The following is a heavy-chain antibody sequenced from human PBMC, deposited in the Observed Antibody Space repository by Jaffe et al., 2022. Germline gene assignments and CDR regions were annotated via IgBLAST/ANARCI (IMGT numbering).Heavy chain of an antibody. V-gene: IGHV2-5*02. J-gene: IGHJ4*02. CDR3: AHLDGSTWYYYDY. CDR1: GFSLNTGGVA. D-gene: IGHD6-13*01. CDR2: IYGDDSK. Sequence: QITLKESGPTLVKPTQTLTLTCSFSGFSLNTGGVAVGWIRLPPGKALDWLAHIYGDDSKYYSLSLESRLTITKDTSRNQVVLTMTDMDPVDTATYYCAHLDGSTWYYYDYWGQGTLVTVSS.